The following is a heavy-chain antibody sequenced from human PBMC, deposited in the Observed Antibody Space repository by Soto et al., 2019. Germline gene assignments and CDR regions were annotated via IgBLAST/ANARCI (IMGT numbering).Heavy chain of an antibody. CDR1: GFSFRNYA. CDR3: ANGRATYGLLTHDY. V-gene: IGHV3-23*01. D-gene: IGHD3-10*01. CDR2: LTGSSSNI. J-gene: IGHJ4*02. Sequence: PGGSLRLSCAASGFSFRNYAMSWVRQAPGKRLEWISTLTGSSSNIYYADSVKGRFAISRDNSRNTLYLQMNSLTAEDTAVYYCANGRATYGLLTHDYWGQGTLVTVSS.